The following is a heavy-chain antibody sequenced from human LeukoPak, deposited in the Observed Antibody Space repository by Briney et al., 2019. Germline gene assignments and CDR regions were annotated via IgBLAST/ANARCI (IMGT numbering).Heavy chain of an antibody. CDR2: INHSGST. CDR1: GGSFSGYY. J-gene: IGHJ4*02. CDR3: ARRRLLWFGELLQTETYFFDY. Sequence: SETLSLTCAVYGGSFSGYYWSWIRQPPGKGLEWIGEINHSGSTNYNPSLKSRVTISVDTSKNQFSLKLSSVTAADTAVYYCARRRLLWFGELLQTETYFFDYWGQGTRVTVSS. V-gene: IGHV4-34*01. D-gene: IGHD3-10*01.